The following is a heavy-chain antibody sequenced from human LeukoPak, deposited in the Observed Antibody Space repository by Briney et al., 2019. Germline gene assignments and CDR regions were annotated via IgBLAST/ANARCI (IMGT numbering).Heavy chain of an antibody. CDR1: GGYISNGSYY. V-gene: IGHV4-61*02. Sequence: SETLSLTCTVSGGYISNGSYYRSWLRQPAGKGLEWIGRIYTSGSTNYNPSLKSRATISVDTSKNQFSLKLSSVTAADTAVYYCAGRGILGLRPDYWGQGTLVTVSS. CDR2: IYTSGST. D-gene: IGHD3/OR15-3a*01. J-gene: IGHJ4*02. CDR3: AGRGILGLRPDY.